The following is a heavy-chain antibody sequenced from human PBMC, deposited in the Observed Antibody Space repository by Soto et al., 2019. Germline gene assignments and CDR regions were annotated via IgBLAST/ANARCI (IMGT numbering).Heavy chain of an antibody. V-gene: IGHV1-18*01. CDR1: GYTFTTYG. CDR2: ISAYSGNT. CDR3: ARVGAYCVSTSCHDY. D-gene: IGHD2-2*01. J-gene: IGHJ4*02. Sequence: QVQLVQSGAEVKKPGASVKVYCKASGYTFTTYGISWVRQAPGQGLEWMGWISAYSGNTDYAQKLQGRVTMTTDTTTTTANMELRSLKSDDTAVYYCARVGAYCVSTSCHDYWGQGTLVTVSS.